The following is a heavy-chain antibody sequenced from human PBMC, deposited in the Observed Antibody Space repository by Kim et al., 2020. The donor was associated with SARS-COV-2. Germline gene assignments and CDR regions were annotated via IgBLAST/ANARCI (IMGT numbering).Heavy chain of an antibody. V-gene: IGHV4-34*01. J-gene: IGHJ6*02. CDR3: ARGGKTGTHNFRIYYYYYGMDV. CDR1: GGSFSGYY. Sequence: SETLSLTCAVYGGSFSGYYWSWIRQPPGKGLEWIGEINHSGSTNYNPSLKSRVTISVDTSKNQFSLKLSSVTAADTAVYYCARGGKTGTHNFRIYYYYYGMDVWGQGTTVTVSS. D-gene: IGHD1-1*01. CDR2: INHSGST.